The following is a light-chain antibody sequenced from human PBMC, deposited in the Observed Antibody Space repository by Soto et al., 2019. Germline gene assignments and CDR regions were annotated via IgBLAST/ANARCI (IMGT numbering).Light chain of an antibody. CDR3: QQHSNWPPAT. CDR2: DAS. V-gene: IGKV3-11*01. Sequence: ENVLTQSPASMSLSPGARRPLSGTATPSVSSYLAWYQQKPGQAPPLLPYDASTRATGIPPTFSGSGSGTDFTLTTSSLQPEDFAVYYCQQHSNWPPATFGQGTRVEIK. J-gene: IGKJ1*01. CDR1: PSVSSY.